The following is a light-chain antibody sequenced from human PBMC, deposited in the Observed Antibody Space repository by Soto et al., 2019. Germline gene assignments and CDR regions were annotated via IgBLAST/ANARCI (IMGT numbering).Light chain of an antibody. J-gene: IGKJ5*01. CDR1: QSVSSSY. Sequence: EIVLTQSPVTLSLSPGERATLSCRASQSVSSSYLAWYQQKPGQAPRLLIYGASSRATGIPDRFSGSGSGTDFTLTISRLEPEDFAVYYCQQYGSSLITFGQGTRLENK. CDR3: QQYGSSLIT. CDR2: GAS. V-gene: IGKV3-20*01.